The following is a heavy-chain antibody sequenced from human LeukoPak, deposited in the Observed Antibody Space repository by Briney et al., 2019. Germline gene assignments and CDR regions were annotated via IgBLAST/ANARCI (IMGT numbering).Heavy chain of an antibody. CDR2: VWYDGSNK. CDR3: ARDRWFGDEDSFDI. J-gene: IGHJ3*02. D-gene: IGHD3-10*01. V-gene: IGHV3-33*01. CDR1: GFTFSTYG. Sequence: LPGGSLRLSCAASGFTFSTYGMHWVRQAPGKGMEWVAVVWYDGSNKYYADCVKGRFTISRDNSKNTLYLQMNSLRAEDTAIYYCARDRWFGDEDSFDIWGQGTMVTVSS.